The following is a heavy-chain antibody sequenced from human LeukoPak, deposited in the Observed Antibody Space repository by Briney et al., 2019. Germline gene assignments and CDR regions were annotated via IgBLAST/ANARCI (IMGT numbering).Heavy chain of an antibody. CDR1: GGSISSGGYY. J-gene: IGHJ5*02. CDR2: IYYSGKT. Sequence: SETLSLTCTVSGGSISSGGYYWGWIRQPPGKGLEWIGCIYYSGKTYYNPSLKSRVTISVDTSKNQFSLKLSSVTAADTAVYYCARERYYCSTTLCSPDWFDPWGQGTLVTVSS. CDR3: ARERYYCSTTLCSPDWFDP. V-gene: IGHV4-30-4*01. D-gene: IGHD2-2*01.